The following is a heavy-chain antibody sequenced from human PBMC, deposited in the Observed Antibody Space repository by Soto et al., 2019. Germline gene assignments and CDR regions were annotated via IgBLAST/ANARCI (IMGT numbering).Heavy chain of an antibody. CDR2: IYYSGST. CDR3: ASTYYYDSSGYD. CDR1: GGSISSSSYY. J-gene: IGHJ4*02. D-gene: IGHD3-22*01. V-gene: IGHV4-39*01. Sequence: SETLSLTCTVSGGSISSSSYYWGWIRQPPGKGLEWIGSIYYSGSTYYNPSLKSRVTISVDTSKNQFSLKLSSVTAADTAVYYCASTYYYDSSGYDWGQGTLVTVSS.